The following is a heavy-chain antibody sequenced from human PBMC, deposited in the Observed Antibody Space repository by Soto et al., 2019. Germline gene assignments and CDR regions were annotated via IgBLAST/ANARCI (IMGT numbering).Heavy chain of an antibody. J-gene: IGHJ5*02. CDR2: MYHSGNT. CDR1: GYSISSGYY. D-gene: IGHD6-6*01. Sequence: SETLSLTCAVSGYSISSGYYWGWIRQPPGKGLEWIGSMYHSGNTYYNPSLKSRVTISVDTSKNQFSLKLSSVTAADTAVYYCARSSPRGVFDPWGQGTLVTVSS. CDR3: ARSSPRGVFDP. V-gene: IGHV4-38-2*01.